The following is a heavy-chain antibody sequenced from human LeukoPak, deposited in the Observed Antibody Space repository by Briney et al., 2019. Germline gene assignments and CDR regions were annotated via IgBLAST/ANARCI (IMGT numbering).Heavy chain of an antibody. Sequence: PGRSLRLSCAASGFTFDDYAMHWVRQAPGKGLEWVSGISWNSGSIGYADSVKGRFTISRDNSKNTLYLQMNSLRAEDTAVYYCAKGYAPWELPFDYWGQGTLVTVSS. CDR2: ISWNSGSI. V-gene: IGHV3-9*01. D-gene: IGHD1-26*01. CDR1: GFTFDDYA. J-gene: IGHJ4*02. CDR3: AKGYAPWELPFDY.